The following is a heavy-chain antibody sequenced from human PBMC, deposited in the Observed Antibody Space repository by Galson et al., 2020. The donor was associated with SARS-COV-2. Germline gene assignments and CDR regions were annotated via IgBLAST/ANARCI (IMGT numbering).Heavy chain of an antibody. D-gene: IGHD3-22*01. CDR1: GFTFSSYA. J-gene: IGHJ2*01. Sequence: GESLKISCAASGFTFSSYAMHWVRQAPGKGLEWVAVISYDGSNKYYADSVKGRFTISRDYSKNTVHLQMNNLRPDDTAVYFCARGPARHYYESDNHALLWQFDLWGRGTLVAVSS. CDR3: ARGPARHYYESDNHALLWQFDL. CDR2: ISYDGSNK. V-gene: IGHV3-30*04.